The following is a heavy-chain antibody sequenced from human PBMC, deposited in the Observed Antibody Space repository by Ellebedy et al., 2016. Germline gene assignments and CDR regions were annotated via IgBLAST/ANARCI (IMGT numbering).Heavy chain of an antibody. CDR2: ISGSGGST. V-gene: IGHV3-23*01. Sequence: GESLKISXAASGFTFSSYAMSWVRQAPGKGLEWVSAISGSGGSTYYADSVKGRFTISRDNSKNTLYLQMNSLRAEDTAVYYCAKGVNYYYDSSGYYYVPYYYYYMDVWGKGTTVTVSS. D-gene: IGHD3-22*01. J-gene: IGHJ6*03. CDR3: AKGVNYYYDSSGYYYVPYYYYYMDV. CDR1: GFTFSSYA.